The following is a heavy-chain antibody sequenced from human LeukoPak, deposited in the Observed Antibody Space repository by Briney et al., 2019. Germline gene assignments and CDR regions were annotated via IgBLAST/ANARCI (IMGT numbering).Heavy chain of an antibody. Sequence: MPSETLSLTCTVSGGSINNYDWSWIRQPAGKGLEWIGRIYTRGSTNYNPSLKSRVTMSVDTSKNHSSLKLSSVAAAETAVYYCASGRYCSADICSGGDAFDIWGQGKMVSVSS. CDR2: IYTRGST. J-gene: IGHJ3*02. D-gene: IGHD2-15*01. CDR1: GGSINNYD. CDR3: ASGRYCSADICSGGDAFDI. V-gene: IGHV4-4*07.